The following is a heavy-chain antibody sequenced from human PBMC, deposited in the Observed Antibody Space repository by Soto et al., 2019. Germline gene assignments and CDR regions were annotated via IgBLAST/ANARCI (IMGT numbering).Heavy chain of an antibody. V-gene: IGHV1-46*01. CDR3: AQSTRYDYGDYPS. D-gene: IGHD4-17*01. J-gene: IGHJ5*02. CDR2: INPSGGST. Sequence: GASVKVSCKASGYAFTSYYMHWVRQAPGQGLEWMGIINPSGGSTSYAQKFQGRVTMTRDTSTSTVYMELSSLRSEDTAVYYCAQSTRYDYGDYPSWGQGTLVTVSS. CDR1: GYAFTSYY.